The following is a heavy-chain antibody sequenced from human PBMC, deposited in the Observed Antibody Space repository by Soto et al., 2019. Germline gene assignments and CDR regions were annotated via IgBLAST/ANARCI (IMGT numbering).Heavy chain of an antibody. CDR3: AKGVTAIPEWFDP. Sequence: QVQLVESGGGVVQPGRPLRLSCAASGFTFSSYGMHWVRQAPGKGLEWVAVISYDGSNKYYADSVKGRFTISRDNSKNTLYLQMNSLRAEDTAVYYCAKGVTAIPEWFDPWGQGTLVTVSS. J-gene: IGHJ5*02. V-gene: IGHV3-30*18. CDR1: GFTFSSYG. D-gene: IGHD2-21*02. CDR2: ISYDGSNK.